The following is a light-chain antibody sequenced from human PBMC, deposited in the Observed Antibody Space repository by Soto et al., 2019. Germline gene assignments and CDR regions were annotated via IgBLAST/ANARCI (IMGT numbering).Light chain of an antibody. V-gene: IGKV1-5*03. J-gene: IGKJ4*01. CDR3: QQYNSYPLT. CDR2: KAS. CDR1: QSISSW. Sequence: DIQMTQSPSTLSASVGDRVTITCRASQSISSWLAWYQQKPGKAHNLLIYKASSLESGFPSTVSGSGSGTEFTLTISSLQPDDFATYYGQQYNSYPLTFGGGTMVDIK.